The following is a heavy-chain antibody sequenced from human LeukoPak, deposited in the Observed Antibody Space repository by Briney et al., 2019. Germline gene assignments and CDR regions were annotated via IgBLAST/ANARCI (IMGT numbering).Heavy chain of an antibody. V-gene: IGHV3-30*18. D-gene: IGHD6-13*01. J-gene: IGHJ6*03. CDR2: ISYDGSNK. CDR1: GFTFSSYG. CDR3: AKGSSSSWYYSPDYYYMDV. Sequence: GGSLRLSCAASGFTFSSYGMHWVRQAPGKGLEWVAVISYDGSNKYYADSVKGRFTISRDNSKNTLYLQMNSLRAEDTAVYYCAKGSSSSWYYSPDYYYMDVWGKGTTVTVSS.